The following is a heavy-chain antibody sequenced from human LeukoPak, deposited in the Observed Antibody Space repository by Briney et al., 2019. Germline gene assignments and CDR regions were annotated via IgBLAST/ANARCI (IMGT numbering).Heavy chain of an antibody. CDR2: ISYDGSNK. V-gene: IGHV3-30*04. D-gene: IGHD6-19*01. CDR3: ARDGGWGTDYCMNV. CDR1: GFTFSSYA. J-gene: IGHJ6*03. Sequence: GGSLRPSCAASGFTFSSYAMHWVRQAPGKGLEWVAVISYDGSNKYYADSVKGRFTISRDNSKNTLYLQMNSLRAEDTAVYYCARDGGWGTDYCMNVWGKGTTVTVSS.